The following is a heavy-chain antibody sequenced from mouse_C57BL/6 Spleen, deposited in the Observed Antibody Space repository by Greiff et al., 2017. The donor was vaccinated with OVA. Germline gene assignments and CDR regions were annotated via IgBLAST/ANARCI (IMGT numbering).Heavy chain of an antibody. CDR3: ARCDFSWYFDV. J-gene: IGHJ1*03. V-gene: IGHV5-17*01. Sequence: EVHLVESGGGLVKPGGSLKLSCAASGYTFSDYGMHWVRQAPEKGLEWVAYISSGSSTIYYADTVKGRFTISRDNAKNTLFLQMTSLRSEDTAMYDCARCDFSWYFDVWGTGTSVTVSS. D-gene: IGHD6-2*01. CDR1: GYTFSDYG. CDR2: ISSGSSTI.